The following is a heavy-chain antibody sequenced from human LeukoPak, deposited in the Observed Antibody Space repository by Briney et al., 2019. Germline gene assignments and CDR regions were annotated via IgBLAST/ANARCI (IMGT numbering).Heavy chain of an antibody. CDR3: ARDLMGGGIAVAGTDY. Sequence: GASVKVSCKASGYTFTSYYMHWVRQAPGQGLEWMGIINPSGGNTSYAQKFQGRVTMTRDTSTSTVYMELSSLRSEDTAVYYCARDLMGGGIAVAGTDYWGQGTLVTVSS. D-gene: IGHD6-19*01. V-gene: IGHV1-46*01. J-gene: IGHJ4*02. CDR1: GYTFTSYY. CDR2: INPSGGNT.